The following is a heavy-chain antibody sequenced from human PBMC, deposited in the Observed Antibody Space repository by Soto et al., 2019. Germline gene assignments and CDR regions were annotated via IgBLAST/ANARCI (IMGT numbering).Heavy chain of an antibody. CDR2: VSATAGTT. CDR1: GFTFSSYA. V-gene: IGHV3-23*01. D-gene: IGHD3-16*01. CDR3: AKDRLAGGFDY. J-gene: IGHJ4*02. Sequence: GGSLRLSCAASGFTFSSYAMHWVRQAPGKGLEWVSLVSATAGTTYYTDSVKGRFTISRDNSRNTVYLQMNSLRADDTAVYHCAKDRLAGGFDYWGQGTLVTVSS.